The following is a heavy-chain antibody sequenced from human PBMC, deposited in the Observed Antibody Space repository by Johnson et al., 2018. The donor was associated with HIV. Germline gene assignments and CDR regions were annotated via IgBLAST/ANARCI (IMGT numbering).Heavy chain of an antibody. J-gene: IGHJ3*02. CDR2: IKRKIEGEAT. Sequence: EVQLVESGGGVVQPGGSLRLSCAASGFTFSSYGMHWVRQAPGKGLEWVGRIKRKIEGEATDYAAPVKGRFTISRDDSKNTLFLQMSSLKTDDTAVYYCTTAIVIDAFDIWGQGTMVTVSS. V-gene: IGHV3-15*01. CDR1: GFTFSSYG. CDR3: TTAIVIDAFDI. D-gene: IGHD3-16*02.